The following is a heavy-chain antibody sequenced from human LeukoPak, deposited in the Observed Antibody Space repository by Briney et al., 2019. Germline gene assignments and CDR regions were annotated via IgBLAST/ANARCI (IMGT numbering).Heavy chain of an antibody. D-gene: IGHD1-26*01. CDR2: ISSSGSTI. CDR3: AKGQRVGELLRGSFNY. CDR1: GFTFSSYE. Sequence: GGSLRLSCAASGFTFSSYEMNWVRQAPGKGLEWVSYISSSGSTIYYADSVKGRFTISRDNAKNSLYLQMNSLRAEDTALYYCAKGQRVGELLRGSFNYWGQGTLVTVSS. V-gene: IGHV3-48*03. J-gene: IGHJ4*02.